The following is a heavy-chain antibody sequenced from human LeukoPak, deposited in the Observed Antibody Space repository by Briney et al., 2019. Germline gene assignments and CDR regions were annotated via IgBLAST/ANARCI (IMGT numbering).Heavy chain of an antibody. V-gene: IGHV1-2*06. J-gene: IGHJ5*02. D-gene: IGHD2-15*01. CDR2: INPNSGGT. Sequence: GASVKVSCKASGYTLTAYYIYLVRQAPGQGLEWMGRINPNSGGTDYAQNFQGRVTMTRDTSLSTAYMELSRLRSDDTAVYYCARGYCSGGTCYLVENWLDPWGQGTLVTVSS. CDR1: GYTLTAYY. CDR3: ARGYCSGGTCYLVENWLDP.